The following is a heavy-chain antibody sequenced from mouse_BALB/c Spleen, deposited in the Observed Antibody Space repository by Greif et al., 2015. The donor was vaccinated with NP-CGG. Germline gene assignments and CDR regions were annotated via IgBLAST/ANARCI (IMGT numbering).Heavy chain of an antibody. J-gene: IGHJ2*01. V-gene: IGHV5-17*02. Sequence: EVKLQESGGGLVQPGGSRKLSCAASGFTFSSFGMHWVRQAPEKGLEWVAYISSGSSTIYYADTVKGRFTISRDNPKNTLFLQMTSLRSEDTAMYYCARGNYGYDFDYWGQGTTLTVSS. CDR1: GFTFSSFG. CDR2: ISSGSSTI. CDR3: ARGNYGYDFDY. D-gene: IGHD1-2*01.